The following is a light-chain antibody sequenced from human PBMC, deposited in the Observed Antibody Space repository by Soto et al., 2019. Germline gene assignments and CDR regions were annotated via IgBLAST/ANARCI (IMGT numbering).Light chain of an antibody. CDR1: QYMADW. CDR3: QQYSSYPRT. J-gene: IGKJ1*01. CDR2: KAS. V-gene: IGKV1-5*03. Sequence: DIQMTQSPSTLSASIGDRFTITCRASQYMADWLAWYQQKPGKVPKLLISKASYLESGLPLRFSGSGSGREFTLTINSLQPDDFATYYCQQYSSYPRTFGQGPKVEVK.